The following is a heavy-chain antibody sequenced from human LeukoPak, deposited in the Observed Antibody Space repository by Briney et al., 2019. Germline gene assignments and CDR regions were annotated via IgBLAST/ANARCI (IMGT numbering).Heavy chain of an antibody. D-gene: IGHD1-26*01. CDR2: IYYSGST. Sequence: PSETLSLTCTVSGGSISSYYWSWIRQPPGKGLEWIGYIYYSGSTDYNPSLKSRVTISVDTSKNQFSLKLSSVTAADTAVYYCARDHSGSYPSLDYWGQGTLVTVSS. V-gene: IGHV4-59*01. CDR1: GGSISSYY. CDR3: ARDHSGSYPSLDY. J-gene: IGHJ4*02.